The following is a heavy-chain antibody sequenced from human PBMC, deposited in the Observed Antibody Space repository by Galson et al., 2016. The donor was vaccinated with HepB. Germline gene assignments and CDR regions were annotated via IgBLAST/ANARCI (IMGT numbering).Heavy chain of an antibody. V-gene: IGHV5-51*01. Sequence: QSGAEVKKPGESLKISCAGSRDLLRNYWIGWVRQQPGKGLEWMGIIYPRDSDTRYSPSFQGQITISADDSINTAYLQWSGLKVSDTAIYYCVRQVVGAANFEYWGQGTLVTVSS. D-gene: IGHD2-15*01. CDR2: IYPRDSDT. J-gene: IGHJ4*02. CDR3: VRQVVGAANFEY. CDR1: RDLLRNYW.